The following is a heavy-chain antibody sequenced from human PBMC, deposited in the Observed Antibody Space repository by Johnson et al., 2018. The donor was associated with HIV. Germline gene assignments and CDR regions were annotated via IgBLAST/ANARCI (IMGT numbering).Heavy chain of an antibody. V-gene: IGHV3-74*02. CDR1: GFTFDDYG. Sequence: VQLVESGGGVVQPGGSLRLSCAASGFTFDDYGMSWVRQAPGKGLVWVSRINSDGSSTSYADSVKGRFTISRDNSKNTVYLQMNRLRPEETAVYYCAKIRRAYYEDAFDIWGQGTRVTVSS. D-gene: IGHD3-22*01. J-gene: IGHJ3*02. CDR2: INSDGSST. CDR3: AKIRRAYYEDAFDI.